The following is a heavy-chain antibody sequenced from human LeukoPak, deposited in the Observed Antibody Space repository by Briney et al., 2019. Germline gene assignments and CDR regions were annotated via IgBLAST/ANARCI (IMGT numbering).Heavy chain of an antibody. V-gene: IGHV3-23*01. J-gene: IGHJ4*02. Sequence: PGGSLRLSCAASGFTFSSYAMSWVRQAPGKGLEWVSAISGSGGSTYYADSVKGRFTISRDNSKNTLYLQMNSLRAEDTAVYYCAKARRSGYYRDPIEIEVLLYVYWGQGTLVTISS. CDR1: GFTFSSYA. CDR3: AKARRSGYYRDPIEIEVLLYVY. D-gene: IGHD3-22*01. CDR2: ISGSGGST.